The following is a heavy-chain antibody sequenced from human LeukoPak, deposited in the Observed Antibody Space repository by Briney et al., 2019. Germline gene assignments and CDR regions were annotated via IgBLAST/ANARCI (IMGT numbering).Heavy chain of an antibody. Sequence: SETLSLTCTVSGGSISSGGYYWTWLRQHPGKGLEWIGYIDYSGSTYYNPSLKSRVTISVDTSKNQFSLKLSSVTAADTAVYYCAELAVAGTTDVGYWGQGTLVTVSS. CDR3: AELAVAGTTDVGY. J-gene: IGHJ4*02. V-gene: IGHV4-31*03. D-gene: IGHD6-19*01. CDR1: GGSISSGGYY. CDR2: IDYSGST.